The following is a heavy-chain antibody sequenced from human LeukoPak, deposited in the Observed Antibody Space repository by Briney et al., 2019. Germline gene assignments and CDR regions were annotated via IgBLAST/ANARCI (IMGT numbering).Heavy chain of an antibody. CDR1: GGSISGYY. CDR3: AREAGLASAAGLDV. V-gene: IGHV4-4*07. D-gene: IGHD5-12*01. CDR2: LYGSATI. J-gene: IGHJ6*02. Sequence: SETLSLTCNVFGGSISGYYWSWIRQPAGKGLEWIGRLYGSATIKYNPSLRSRLSLSGDTSKNQFSLKLSSVTAADTAVYYCAREAGLASAAGLDVWGQGTMVTVS.